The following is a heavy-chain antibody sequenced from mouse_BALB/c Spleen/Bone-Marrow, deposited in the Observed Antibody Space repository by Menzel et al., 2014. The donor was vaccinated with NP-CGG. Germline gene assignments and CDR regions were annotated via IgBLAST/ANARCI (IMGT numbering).Heavy chain of an antibody. V-gene: IGHV1-9*01. CDR3: ARDYRYDGAMDY. D-gene: IGHD2-14*01. Sequence: QVQLQQSGAELMKPGASVKISCKATGYTFSSYWIEWVKQRPGHGLEWIGEILPGSGTTNYNENFKGKATFTADTSSNTAYMQLGSLTSEDSAVYYCARDYRYDGAMDYWGQGTSVTVSS. CDR1: GYTFSSYW. J-gene: IGHJ4*01. CDR2: ILPGSGTT.